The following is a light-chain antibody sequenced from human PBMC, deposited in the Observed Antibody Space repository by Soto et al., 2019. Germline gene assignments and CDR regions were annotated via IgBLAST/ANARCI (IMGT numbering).Light chain of an antibody. J-gene: IGKJ2*01. Sequence: EIVLTQSPGTLSLSPGERATLSCRASQSVTINYLAWYQHKPGQAPRLLIYGASSRATGSPDRFSGSGSGTDFTLTISRLEPEDFAVYDCQQYGSSPYTFGQGTRLEIK. CDR2: GAS. V-gene: IGKV3-20*01. CDR1: QSVTINY. CDR3: QQYGSSPYT.